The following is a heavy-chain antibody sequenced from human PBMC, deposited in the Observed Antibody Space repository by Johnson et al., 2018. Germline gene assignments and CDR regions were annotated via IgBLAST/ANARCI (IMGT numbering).Heavy chain of an antibody. CDR3: TRGSLRFFDPKSQYYMDG. CDR2: IRTKPFRGTT. CDR1: GFTFGDYA. J-gene: IGHJ6*03. V-gene: IGHV3-49*03. D-gene: IGHD3-9*01. Sequence: VQLVQSGGGLVQPGRSLRLSCTTSGFTFGDYAMSWFRQFPGKGLEWVGFIRTKPFRGTTEYATSLKGRFTISRDDSKSIAYLQMNSLKIEATAVYYYTRGSLRFFDPKSQYYMDGGGKGTTVTVSS.